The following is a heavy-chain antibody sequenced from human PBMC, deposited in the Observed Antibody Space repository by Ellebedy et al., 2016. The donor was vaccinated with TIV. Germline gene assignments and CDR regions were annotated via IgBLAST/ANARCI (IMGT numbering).Heavy chain of an antibody. CDR1: GFTFSSYT. J-gene: IGHJ4*02. CDR2: INASGGRT. CDR3: AKAGAASWYDY. D-gene: IGHD6-13*01. Sequence: GESLKISCAASGFTFSSYTMGWVRQAPGTGLEWVSDINASGGRTYYADSVKGRFTISRDNSKNTLYLQMNSLRADDTAIYYCAKAGAASWYDYWGQGTLVTVSS. V-gene: IGHV3-23*01.